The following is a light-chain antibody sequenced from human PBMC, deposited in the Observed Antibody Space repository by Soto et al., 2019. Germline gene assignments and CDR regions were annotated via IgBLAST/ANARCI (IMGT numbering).Light chain of an antibody. Sequence: EIVLTRSPGTLSLSPGERASLSCRASQSVSSSYLAWYQQKPGQAPRLLIYGASSRATGVPDRFSGSGSGTEFSLTISRLELEDFAVYYCQQYAGSPPRTFGQGTKVEIK. V-gene: IGKV3-20*01. CDR3: QQYAGSPPRT. CDR2: GAS. CDR1: QSVSSSY. J-gene: IGKJ1*01.